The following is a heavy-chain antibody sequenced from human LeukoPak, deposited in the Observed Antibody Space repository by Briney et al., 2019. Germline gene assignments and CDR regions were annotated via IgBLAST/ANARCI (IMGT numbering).Heavy chain of an antibody. D-gene: IGHD3-10*01. CDR1: GGSISSSNW. V-gene: IGHV4-4*02. CDR2: IYYSGST. Sequence: SETLSLTCAVSGGSISSSNWWSWVRQPPGKGLEWIGYIYYSGSTNYNPSLKSRVTISVNTSKNQFSLKLSSVTAADTAVYYCARENGSGRYDAFDIWGQGTMVTVSS. J-gene: IGHJ3*02. CDR3: ARENGSGRYDAFDI.